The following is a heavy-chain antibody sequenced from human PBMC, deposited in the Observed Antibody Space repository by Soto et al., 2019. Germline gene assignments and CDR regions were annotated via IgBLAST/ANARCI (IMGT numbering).Heavy chain of an antibody. D-gene: IGHD2-2*01. V-gene: IGHV3-33*01. J-gene: IGHJ6*02. CDR1: GFTFFNYG. CDR2: VWYDGSNK. Sequence: GGSLRLSCASSGFTFFNYGMHWVRQARGKGPEWVAGVWYDGSNKYYADSVKGRFTISRDNSKNTLYLQMNSLRAEDTAVYYCARELGAVLVPAAMSQYYYYGMDVWGQGTTVTVSS. CDR3: ARELGAVLVPAAMSQYYYYGMDV.